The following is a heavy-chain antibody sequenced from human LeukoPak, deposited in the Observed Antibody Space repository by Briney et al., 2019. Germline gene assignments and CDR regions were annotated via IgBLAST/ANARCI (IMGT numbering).Heavy chain of an antibody. J-gene: IGHJ4*02. Sequence: EASVKVSCKASGYTFTGYCIHWVRQAPGQGLEWMGRINPNSGGTNYAQKFQGRVTMTRDTSISTAYMELRSLRSDDTAVYYCARLSGSYYRPATLIDYWGQGTLVTVSS. CDR3: ARLSGSYYRPATLIDY. D-gene: IGHD1-26*01. CDR2: INPNSGGT. CDR1: GYTFTGYC. V-gene: IGHV1-2*02.